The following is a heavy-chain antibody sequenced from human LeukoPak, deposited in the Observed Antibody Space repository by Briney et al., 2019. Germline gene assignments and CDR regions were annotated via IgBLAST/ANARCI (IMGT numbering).Heavy chain of an antibody. CDR3: ARDRTAPGDY. D-gene: IGHD6-13*01. CDR1: GFTFSSYW. Sequence: PGGSLRLSCAASGFTFSSYWMHWVRQAPGKGLVWLSRINGDGSSTGYADSVKGRFTISRDNAKNTLYLQMNSLRAEDTAVYYCARDRTAPGDYWGQGTLVTVSS. CDR2: INGDGSST. V-gene: IGHV3-74*01. J-gene: IGHJ4*02.